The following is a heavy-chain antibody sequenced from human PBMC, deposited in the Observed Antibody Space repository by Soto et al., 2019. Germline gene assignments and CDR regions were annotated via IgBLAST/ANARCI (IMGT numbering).Heavy chain of an antibody. V-gene: IGHV3-23*01. CDR3: AKKGGVWFGVQFDY. Sequence: EVQLLESGGGLVQPGGSLRLSCAASGFTFSSYAMSWVRQAPGKGLEWVSAISGSGGSTYYADSVKGRFTISRDNSKNLLYQQMKSLRAENKAVYYCAKKGGVWFGVQFDYWGKGTLVTVSS. CDR2: ISGSGGST. CDR1: GFTFSSYA. J-gene: IGHJ4*02. D-gene: IGHD3-10*01.